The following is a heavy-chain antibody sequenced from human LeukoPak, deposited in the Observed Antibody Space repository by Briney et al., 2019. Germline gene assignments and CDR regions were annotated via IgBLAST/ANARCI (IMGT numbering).Heavy chain of an antibody. Sequence: ASVKVSCKASGGTFTSYAISWVRHAPGQGLEWMGGIIPIFGTANYAQKFQGRVTITADKSTSTAYMELSSLRSEDTAVYYCARAGWIQLWSQPHYFDYWGQGTLVTVSS. CDR3: ARAGWIQLWSQPHYFDY. V-gene: IGHV1-69*06. CDR2: IIPIFGTA. J-gene: IGHJ4*02. CDR1: GGTFTSYA. D-gene: IGHD5-18*01.